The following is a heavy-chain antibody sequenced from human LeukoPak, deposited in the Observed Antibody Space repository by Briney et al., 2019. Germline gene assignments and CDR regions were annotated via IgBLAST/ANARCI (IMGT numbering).Heavy chain of an antibody. CDR3: ARDRVSTVHPIDY. CDR2: IYSGGTT. J-gene: IGHJ4*02. V-gene: IGHV3-66*01. D-gene: IGHD6-6*01. CDR1: GFSVSTKY. Sequence: PGGSLRLSCAVSGFSVSTKYMSWVRQAAGKGLEWVSVIYSGGTTYYADSVEGRFTISRDNSKNTLYLQMNCLRAEDTAVYYCARDRVSTVHPIDYWGQGTLVAVSS.